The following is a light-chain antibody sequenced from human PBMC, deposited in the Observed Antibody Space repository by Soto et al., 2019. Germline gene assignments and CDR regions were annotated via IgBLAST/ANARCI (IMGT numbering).Light chain of an antibody. CDR2: DVS. CDR3: QQRSRWPFT. CDR1: QNVASY. J-gene: IGKJ3*01. V-gene: IGKV3-11*01. Sequence: IVFTQSPATLSLSPGESATLSCSASQNVASYLAWVQQKPGQPPRLLVYDVSTRATVIPARFSGSGSETDFTLTISSLVAEDFAFYCCQQRSRWPFTFGTWTKVDIK.